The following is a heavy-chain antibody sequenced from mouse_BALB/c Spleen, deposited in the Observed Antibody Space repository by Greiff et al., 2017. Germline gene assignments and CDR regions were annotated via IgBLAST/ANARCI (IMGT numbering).Heavy chain of an antibody. D-gene: IGHD2-3*01. Sequence: DVMLVESGGGLVKPGGSLKLSCAASGFAFSSYDMSWVRQPPEKRLEWVAYISSGGGSTYYPDTVKGRFTISRDNAKNTLYLQMSSLKSEDTAMYYCARCDGYYGAMDYWGQGTSVTVSA. J-gene: IGHJ4*01. CDR1: GFAFSSYD. CDR3: ARCDGYYGAMDY. CDR2: ISSGGGST. V-gene: IGHV5-12-1*01.